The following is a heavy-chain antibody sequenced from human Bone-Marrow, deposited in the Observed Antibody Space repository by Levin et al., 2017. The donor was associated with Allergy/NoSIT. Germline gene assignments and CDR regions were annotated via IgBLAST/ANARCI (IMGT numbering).Heavy chain of an antibody. J-gene: IGHJ3*02. V-gene: IGHV3-11*05. CDR3: ARDAGFTVRGGGDAFDI. D-gene: IGHD3-10*01. CDR2: ISSSSSYT. Sequence: PGGSLRLSCAASGFTFSDYYMSWIRQAPGKGLEWVSYISSSSSYTNYADSVKGRFTISRDNAKNSLYLQMNSLRAEDTAVYYCARDAGFTVRGGGDAFDIWGQGTMVTVSS. CDR1: GFTFSDYY.